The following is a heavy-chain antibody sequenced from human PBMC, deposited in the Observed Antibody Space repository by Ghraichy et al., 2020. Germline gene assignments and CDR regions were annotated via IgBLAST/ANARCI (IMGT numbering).Heavy chain of an antibody. Sequence: ASVKVSCKASGYTFTGYYMHWVRQAPGQGLEWMGWINPNSGGTNYAQKFQGRVTMTRDTSISTAYMELSRLRSDDTAVYYCARPSSWRSYSYAFDIWGQGTMVTVSS. CDR2: INPNSGGT. D-gene: IGHD5-18*01. CDR3: ARPSSWRSYSYAFDI. J-gene: IGHJ3*02. V-gene: IGHV1-2*02. CDR1: GYTFTGYY.